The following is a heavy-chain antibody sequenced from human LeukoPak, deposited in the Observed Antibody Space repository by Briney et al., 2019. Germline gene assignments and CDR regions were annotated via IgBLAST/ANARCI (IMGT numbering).Heavy chain of an antibody. D-gene: IGHD1-1*01. J-gene: IGHJ3*02. CDR1: GGSFSGYY. V-gene: IGHV4-34*01. CDR3: ARSRGWVRLERRGAFDI. CDR2: INHSGSI. Sequence: SETLSLTCAVYGGSFSGYYWSWIRQPPGKGLEWIGEINHSGSINYNPSLKSRVTISVDTSKNQFSLKLSSVTAADTAVYYCARSRGWVRLERRGAFDIWGQGTMVTVSS.